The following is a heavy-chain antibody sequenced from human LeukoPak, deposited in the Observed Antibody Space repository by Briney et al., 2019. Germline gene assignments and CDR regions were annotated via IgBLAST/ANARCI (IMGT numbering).Heavy chain of an antibody. Sequence: GGSLRLSWATPGFTFSHYGMHWVRQAPGKGPGGVAVIWYDGSNEYNADSAKGRFTISRDNSKNTLFLQMNTLRAEDTAVYYCAREIWDRGKFYLDSWGQGTLVTVSS. CDR2: IWYDGSNE. CDR3: AREIWDRGKFYLDS. V-gene: IGHV3-33*02. CDR1: GFTFSHYG. D-gene: IGHD3-16*01. J-gene: IGHJ4*02.